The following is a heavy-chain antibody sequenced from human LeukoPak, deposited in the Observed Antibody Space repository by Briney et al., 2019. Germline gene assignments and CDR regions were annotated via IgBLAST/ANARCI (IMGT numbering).Heavy chain of an antibody. CDR2: ISYDESNK. CDR3: ARVNEMVRGVIMGAHFDY. D-gene: IGHD3-10*01. CDR1: GFTFSSYA. Sequence: PGGSLRLSCAASGFTFSSYAMHWVRQAPGEGLEWVAVISYDESNKYYADSVKGRFTISRDNSKNTLYLQMNSLRAEDTAVYYCARVNEMVRGVIMGAHFDYWGQGTLVTVSS. J-gene: IGHJ4*02. V-gene: IGHV3-30-3*01.